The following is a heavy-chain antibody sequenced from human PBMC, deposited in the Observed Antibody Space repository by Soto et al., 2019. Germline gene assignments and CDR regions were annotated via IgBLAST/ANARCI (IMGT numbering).Heavy chain of an antibody. D-gene: IGHD6-19*01. CDR2: IYHSGST. J-gene: IGHJ4*02. V-gene: IGHV4-31*03. CDR3: ARFNSPSGTEYFDY. Sequence: QVKLQESGPGLVQPAQTLSLSCTVSGGSITSGGIYWSWLRQHPRQGLEWIGYIYHSGSTTYNPSLTSRVTISVDTSKNQFSLTVTSLTVADTAVYYCARFNSPSGTEYFDYWGQGTLVTVSS. CDR1: GGSITSGGIY.